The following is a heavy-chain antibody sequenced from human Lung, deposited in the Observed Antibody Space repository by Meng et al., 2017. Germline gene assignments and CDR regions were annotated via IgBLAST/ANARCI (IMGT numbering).Heavy chain of an antibody. V-gene: IGHV4-4*02. CDR1: GGSISSDNW. D-gene: IGHD2-21*01. J-gene: IGHJ4*02. Sequence: QVQQKESGPGLVKPSGTLSLTWAVSGGSISSDNWWSWVRQPPGKGLEWIGEIYHSGSTNYNPSLKSRITISVDKPKNQFSLTLSSVTAADTAVYYCTKNDFYCLGYWGQGTLVTVSS. CDR2: IYHSGST. CDR3: TKNDFYCLGY.